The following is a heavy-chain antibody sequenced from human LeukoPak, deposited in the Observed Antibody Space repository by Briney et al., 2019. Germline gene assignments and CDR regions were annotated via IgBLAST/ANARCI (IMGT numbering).Heavy chain of an antibody. CDR2: ISGSGGST. J-gene: IGHJ4*02. D-gene: IGHD3-10*01. Sequence: GGSLRLSCAASGFTFTNYAMSWVRQAPGKGLEWVSGISGSGGSTYYADSVRGRFTISRDNSRNTLYLQMNSLRAEDTAVYYCAKDQDYYDSGGIDYWGQGTLVTVSS. V-gene: IGHV3-23*01. CDR3: AKDQDYYDSGGIDY. CDR1: GFTFTNYA.